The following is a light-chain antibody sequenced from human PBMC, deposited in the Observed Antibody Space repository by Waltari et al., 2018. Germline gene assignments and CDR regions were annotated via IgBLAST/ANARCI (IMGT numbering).Light chain of an antibody. CDR3: QQYYSTPPMHT. CDR2: CAS. CDR1: QSVLYSSNNKNY. J-gene: IGKJ2*01. V-gene: IGKV4-1*01. Sequence: DIVMTQSPESLAVSLGERATINCKSSQSVLYSSNNKNYLAWYQQKPGQPPKLLIYCASTRESGVPDRFSGSGSGTDFTLTISSLQAEDVAVYYCQQYYSTPPMHTFGQGTKLEIK.